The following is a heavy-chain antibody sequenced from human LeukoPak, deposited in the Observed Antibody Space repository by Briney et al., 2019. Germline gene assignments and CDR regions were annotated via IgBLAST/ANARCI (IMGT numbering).Heavy chain of an antibody. CDR1: GFIFSSYA. V-gene: IGHV3-23*01. J-gene: IGHJ4*02. Sequence: GGSLRLSCAASGFIFSSYAMSWVRQPPGKGLEWVSAISGSGGSTYYADSVKGRFTISRDNSKNTLYLQMNSLRAEDTAVYYCARSRNYYYDSSGYQLWGQGTLVTVSS. CDR2: ISGSGGST. D-gene: IGHD3-22*01. CDR3: ARSRNYYYDSSGYQL.